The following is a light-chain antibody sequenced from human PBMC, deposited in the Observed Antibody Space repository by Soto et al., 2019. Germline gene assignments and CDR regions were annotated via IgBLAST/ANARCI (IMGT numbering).Light chain of an antibody. CDR1: QNVDTF. V-gene: IGKV3-11*01. CDR3: QHRYNWPLT. J-gene: IGKJ4*01. Sequence: DIVLTQSPGTLSLSPGDRASLSCRASQNVDTFLAWYQQRPGQAPRLLMYDASHRAAGIPARFSGSGSGTEFTLTITSLEPEDIAVYYCQHRYNWPLTFGAGTKVDIK. CDR2: DAS.